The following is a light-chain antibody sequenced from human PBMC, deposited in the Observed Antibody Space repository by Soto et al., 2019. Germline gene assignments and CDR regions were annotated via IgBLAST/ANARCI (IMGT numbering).Light chain of an antibody. CDR2: DAS. CDR3: QQRSNWPPWT. CDR1: QSVSSY. Sequence: EIVLTQSPATLSLSPGERATLSCRASQSVSSYLAWYQQKPGQAPRLLIYDASNMATGIPARFSGSGSGTDFTLTIRSLEPEDFAVYYCQQRSNWPPWTLGQGTQVEIK. J-gene: IGKJ1*01. V-gene: IGKV3-11*01.